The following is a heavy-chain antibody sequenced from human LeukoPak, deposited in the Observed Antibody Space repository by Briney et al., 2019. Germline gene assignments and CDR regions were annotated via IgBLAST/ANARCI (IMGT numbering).Heavy chain of an antibody. J-gene: IGHJ4*02. Sequence: ASVKVSCKAPGYTFTSYAMHWVRQAPGQRLEWMGWINAGNGNTKYSQKFQGRVTITRDTSASTAYMELSSLRSEDTAVYYCARDYPGIAAAGPFDYWGQGTLVTVSS. V-gene: IGHV1-3*01. CDR3: ARDYPGIAAAGPFDY. D-gene: IGHD6-13*01. CDR1: GYTFTSYA. CDR2: INAGNGNT.